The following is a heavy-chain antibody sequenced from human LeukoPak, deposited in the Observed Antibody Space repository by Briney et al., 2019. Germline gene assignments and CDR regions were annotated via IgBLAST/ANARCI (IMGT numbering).Heavy chain of an antibody. J-gene: IGHJ4*02. D-gene: IGHD3-3*01. Sequence: PSETLSLTCTVSGASISSSSYYWGWIRQPPGKGLEWIGSIYYSGSTYYNPSLKSRVTISVDTSKNQFSLKLSSVTAADTAVYYCARHRAHFLAHSPFDYWGQGTLVAVSS. CDR2: IYYSGST. V-gene: IGHV4-39*01. CDR1: GASISSSSYY. CDR3: ARHRAHFLAHSPFDY.